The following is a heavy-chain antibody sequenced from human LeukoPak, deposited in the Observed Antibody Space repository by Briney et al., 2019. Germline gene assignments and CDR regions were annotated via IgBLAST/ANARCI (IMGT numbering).Heavy chain of an antibody. J-gene: IGHJ1*01. Sequence: GGSLRLSCAASGFTVSSNYMSWVRQAPGKGLEWVSVIYSGGSTYYSDSVKGRFIISREDSKNTQYLQMNRLRAEDTAMYYCAKDPSMAYWGQGTLVTVSS. CDR2: IYSGGST. CDR3: AKDPSMAY. D-gene: IGHD5-24*01. CDR1: GFTVSSNY. V-gene: IGHV3-53*01.